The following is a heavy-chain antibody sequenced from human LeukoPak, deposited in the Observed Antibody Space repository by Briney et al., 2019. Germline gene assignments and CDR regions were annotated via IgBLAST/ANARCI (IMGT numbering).Heavy chain of an antibody. CDR2: INHSGST. CDR3: ARGVTYYYGSGRPYYFDY. D-gene: IGHD3-10*01. J-gene: IGHJ4*02. V-gene: IGHV4-34*01. Sequence: SETLSLTCAVYGGSFSGYYWSWIRQPPGKGLEWIGEINHSGSTNYNPSLKSRVTISVDTSKNQFSLKLSSVTAADTAVYYCARGVTYYYGSGRPYYFDYWGQGTLATVSS. CDR1: GGSFSGYY.